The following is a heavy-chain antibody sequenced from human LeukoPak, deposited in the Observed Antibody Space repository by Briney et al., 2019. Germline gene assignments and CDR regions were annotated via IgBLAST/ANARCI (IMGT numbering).Heavy chain of an antibody. D-gene: IGHD3-10*01. Sequence: SETLSLTCTVSGGSISNFYWSWIRQPPGKGLEWIANIYHTGSTNYNPSLKSRVTISEDTSKNQFSLKLSSVTAADTAAYYCARQGFGWGSYRSTTDDGFDVWGQGTMVTVSS. CDR1: GGSISNFY. V-gene: IGHV4-59*08. J-gene: IGHJ3*01. CDR3: ARQGFGWGSYRSTTDDGFDV. CDR2: IYHTGST.